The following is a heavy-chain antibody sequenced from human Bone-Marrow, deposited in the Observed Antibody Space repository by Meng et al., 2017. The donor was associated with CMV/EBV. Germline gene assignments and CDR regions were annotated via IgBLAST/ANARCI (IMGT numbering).Heavy chain of an antibody. CDR1: GYSFTSYW. D-gene: IGHD2-2*01. V-gene: IGHV5-51*01. CDR3: ARHGVPAASRHWFDP. CDR2: IYPGDSDT. Sequence: GGSLRLSCKGSGYSFTSYWIGWVRQMPGKGLEWMGIIYPGDSDTRYSPSFQGQVTISADKSISTAYLQWSSLKASDTAMYYCARHGVPAASRHWFDPWGQGTLVTVSS. J-gene: IGHJ5*02.